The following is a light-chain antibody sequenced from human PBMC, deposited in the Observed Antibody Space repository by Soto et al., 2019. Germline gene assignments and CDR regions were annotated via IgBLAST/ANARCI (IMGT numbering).Light chain of an antibody. Sequence: SYVLTQPPSVSVAPGQTAGIICGGTNIGSKSVHWYQQKPGQAPVLVVYDDSDRPSGIPERFSGSSSGDTATLTISRVEAGDEADYYCQVWDSRSDHVVFGGGTKVTVL. V-gene: IGLV3-21*02. CDR1: NIGSKS. CDR3: QVWDSRSDHVV. CDR2: DDS. J-gene: IGLJ2*01.